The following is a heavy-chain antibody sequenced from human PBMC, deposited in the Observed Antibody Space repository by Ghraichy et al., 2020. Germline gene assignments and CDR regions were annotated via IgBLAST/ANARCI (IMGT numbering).Heavy chain of an antibody. CDR2: IYYSGST. Sequence: SETLSLTCTVSGGSISSGGYYWSWIRQHPGKGLEWIGYIYYSGSTYYNPSLKSRVTISVDTSKNQFSLKLSSVTAADTAVYYCAREVVVVAAIRGYFDYWGQGTLVTVSS. CDR1: GGSISSGGYY. CDR3: AREVVVVAAIRGYFDY. D-gene: IGHD2-15*01. J-gene: IGHJ4*02. V-gene: IGHV4-31*03.